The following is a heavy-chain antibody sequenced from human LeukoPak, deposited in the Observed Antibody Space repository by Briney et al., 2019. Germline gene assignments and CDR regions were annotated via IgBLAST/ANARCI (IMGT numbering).Heavy chain of an antibody. D-gene: IGHD2/OR15-2a*01. CDR1: TFTFRNYW. Sequence: GGSLRLSCAASTFTFRNYWMSWVRQAPGKGLEWVASIKEDGSEKYYVDSVQGRLTISRDNAKSSMYLQMNSLRAEDTGVYYCARGGYYRFEYWGQGTLVTVSS. J-gene: IGHJ4*02. CDR3: ARGGYYRFEY. CDR2: IKEDGSEK. V-gene: IGHV3-7*01.